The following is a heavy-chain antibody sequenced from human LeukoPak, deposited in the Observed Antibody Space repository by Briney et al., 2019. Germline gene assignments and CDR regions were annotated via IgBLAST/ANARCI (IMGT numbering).Heavy chain of an antibody. V-gene: IGHV3-30-3*01. CDR2: ISYDGSDK. CDR1: GFTFSSYS. J-gene: IGHJ4*02. D-gene: IGHD1-26*01. Sequence: GGSLRLSCAASGFTFSSYSIHWVRQAPGKGLEWVADISYDGSDKNYADSVKGRFTIARDNPKNTLYLQMNSLRAEDTALYYCTRGQIVGADARVDYWGQGTLVTVSS. CDR3: TRGQIVGADARVDY.